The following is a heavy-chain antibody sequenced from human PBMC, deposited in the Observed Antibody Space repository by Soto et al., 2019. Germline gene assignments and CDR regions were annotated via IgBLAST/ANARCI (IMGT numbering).Heavy chain of an antibody. CDR1: GYTFTSYA. J-gene: IGHJ6*03. CDR3: ERLRTEVLYYFSGGSCYSDYYYYYMDV. CDR2: INAGNGNT. Sequence: ASVKVSCKASGYTFTSYAMHWARQAPGQRLEWMGWINAGNGNTKYSQKFQGRVTITRDTSASTAYMEMSSLRTEDTAVYYCERLRTEVLYYFSGGSCYSDYYYYYMDVWGKGTTVTVSS. D-gene: IGHD2-15*01. V-gene: IGHV1-3*01.